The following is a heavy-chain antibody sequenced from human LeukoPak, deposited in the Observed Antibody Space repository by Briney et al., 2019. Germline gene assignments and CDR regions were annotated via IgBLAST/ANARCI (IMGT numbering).Heavy chain of an antibody. V-gene: IGHV4-59*01. D-gene: IGHD3-22*01. CDR1: GGSISSYY. CDR3: ARGGWNKFDY. Sequence: SETLSLTCTVSGGSISSYYWSWIRQPPGTGLEGIGFIFYSGTTNYNPSLKSRVTISVDTAKNQFSLKLSSVTAADTAVYYCARGGWNKFDYWGQGTLVTVSS. CDR2: IFYSGTT. J-gene: IGHJ4*02.